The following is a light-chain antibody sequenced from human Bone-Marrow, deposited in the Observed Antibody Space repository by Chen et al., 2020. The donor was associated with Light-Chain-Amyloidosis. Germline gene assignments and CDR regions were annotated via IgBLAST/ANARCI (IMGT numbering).Light chain of an antibody. CDR2: GNT. CDR1: SSNIGAGYD. Sequence: QSVLTQPPSVSGAPGQRVTISCTGSSSNIGAGYDVHWYQQLPGTAPKLPIFGNTNRPSGVPDRFSASKSGTSASRAITGLQAEDEADYDCQSYDSSLSGSVVFGGGTKLTVL. V-gene: IGLV1-40*01. CDR3: QSYDSSLSGSVV. J-gene: IGLJ2*01.